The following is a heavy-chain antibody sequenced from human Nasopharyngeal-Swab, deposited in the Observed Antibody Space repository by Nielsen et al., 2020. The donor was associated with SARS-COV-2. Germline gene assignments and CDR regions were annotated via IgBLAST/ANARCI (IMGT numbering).Heavy chain of an antibody. CDR3: ARTAGYYYMDV. V-gene: IGHV4-59*01. Sequence: SETLSLTCAVSGGSISSYSWSWIRLPPGKGLEWIGYIYYSGSTNYSPSLKSRVTISVDTSKIQFSLKLNSVTAADTAVYYCARTAGYYYMDVWGKGTTVTVSS. CDR1: GGSISSYS. D-gene: IGHD6-13*01. CDR2: IYYSGST. J-gene: IGHJ6*03.